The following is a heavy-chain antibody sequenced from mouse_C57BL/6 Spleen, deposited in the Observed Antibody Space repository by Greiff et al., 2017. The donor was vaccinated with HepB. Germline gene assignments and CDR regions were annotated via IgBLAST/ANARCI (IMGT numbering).Heavy chain of an antibody. D-gene: IGHD1-1*01. J-gene: IGHJ2*01. CDR1: GFTFSSYG. Sequence: EVKLVESGGELVKPGGSLKLSCAASGFTFSSYGMSWVRQTPDKRLEWVATISSGGSYTYYPDSVKGRFTISRDNAKNTLYLQMSSLKSEDTAMYYCARLFTTVGATDDWGQGTTLTVSS. V-gene: IGHV5-6*01. CDR3: ARLFTTVGATDD. CDR2: ISSGGSYT.